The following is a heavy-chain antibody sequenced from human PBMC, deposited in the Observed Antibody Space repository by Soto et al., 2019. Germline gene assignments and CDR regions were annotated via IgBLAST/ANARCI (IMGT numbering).Heavy chain of an antibody. Sequence: QVQLVDSGGGLVKPGGSLRLSCAASGFTFSNYYMTWIRQAPGKGLEWISYISDSGSVTYYADSVKGRFSISRDNAKNSLFLEINVLGVDDTAVYYCARCLLGVGDPFDIWGQGTMVTVSS. CDR1: GFTFSNYY. J-gene: IGHJ3*02. CDR3: ARCLLGVGDPFDI. CDR2: ISDSGSVT. V-gene: IGHV3-11*01. D-gene: IGHD2-15*01.